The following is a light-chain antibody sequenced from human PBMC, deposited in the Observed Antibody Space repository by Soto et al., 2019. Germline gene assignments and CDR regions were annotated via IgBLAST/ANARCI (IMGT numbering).Light chain of an antibody. CDR3: CSYAGSYTYV. Sequence: QSVLTQPRSVSGSPGQSVTISCTGTSSDVGGYNYVSWYQQHTGKAPKLMIYDVSKRPSGVPDRFSGSKSGNTASLTISGLQAEDEADYYCCSYAGSYTYVFGPGTKLTVL. V-gene: IGLV2-11*01. CDR1: SSDVGGYNY. J-gene: IGLJ1*01. CDR2: DVS.